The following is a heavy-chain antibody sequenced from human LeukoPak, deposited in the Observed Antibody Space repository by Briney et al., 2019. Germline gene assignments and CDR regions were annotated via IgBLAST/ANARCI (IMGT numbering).Heavy chain of an antibody. D-gene: IGHD4-17*01. CDR3: AREGPSVTPYY. J-gene: IGHJ4*02. CDR1: GFKLSSNW. Sequence: VGSLRLSCAASGFKLSSNWMSWVRQAPGKGLEWAANIKQDGSEKYYVDSVKGRFTISRDNAKNSLYLQMNSLRAEDTAVYYCAREGPSVTPYYWGQGTLVTVSS. CDR2: IKQDGSEK. V-gene: IGHV3-7*01.